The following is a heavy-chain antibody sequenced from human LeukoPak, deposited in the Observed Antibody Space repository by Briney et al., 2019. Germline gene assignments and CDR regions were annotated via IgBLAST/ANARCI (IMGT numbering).Heavy chain of an antibody. CDR2: IYYSGST. V-gene: IGHV4-38-2*02. Sequence: SETLSLTCTVSGYSISSGYYWGWIRQPPGKGLEWIGSIYYSGSTYYNPSLKSRVTISVDTSKNQLSLKLTSVTAADTAVYYCASSNTYYDILTGSSYFFDYWGQGTLVTVSS. J-gene: IGHJ4*02. CDR3: ASSNTYYDILTGSSYFFDY. D-gene: IGHD3-9*01. CDR1: GYSISSGYY.